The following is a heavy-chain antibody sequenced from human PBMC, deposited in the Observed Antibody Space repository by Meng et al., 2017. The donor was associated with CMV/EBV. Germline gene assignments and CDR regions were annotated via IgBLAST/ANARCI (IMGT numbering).Heavy chain of an antibody. CDR2: ISYSGST. Sequence: GSLRLSCTVSGDSLSRYYWSWIRQPPGGGLEWIGYISYSGSTNYNPSLRNRVTISVDTYKSQFSLKLTSVTASDTAVYFCARDRLGSSGHYYYFGMDVWGQGTTVTVSS. D-gene: IGHD6-19*01. V-gene: IGHV4-59*01. CDR1: GDSLSRYY. J-gene: IGHJ6*02. CDR3: ARDRLGSSGHYYYFGMDV.